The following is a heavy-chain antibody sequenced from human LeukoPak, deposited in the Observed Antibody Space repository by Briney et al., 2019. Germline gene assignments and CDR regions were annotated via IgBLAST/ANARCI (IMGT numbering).Heavy chain of an antibody. Sequence: ASVKVSCKASGGTFSSYTISWVRQAPGQGLEWMGRIIPILGIANYAQEFQGRVTITADKSTSTAYMELSSLRSGDTAVYYCARGAKEMATTPYFDYWGQGTLVTVSS. V-gene: IGHV1-69*02. CDR2: IIPILGIA. J-gene: IGHJ4*02. CDR3: ARGAKEMATTPYFDY. D-gene: IGHD5-24*01. CDR1: GGTFSSYT.